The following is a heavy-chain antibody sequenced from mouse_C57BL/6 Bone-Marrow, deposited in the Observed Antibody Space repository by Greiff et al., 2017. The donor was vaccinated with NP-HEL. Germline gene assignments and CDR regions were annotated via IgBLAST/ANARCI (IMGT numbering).Heavy chain of an antibody. CDR3: ARDLDYGIAY. J-gene: IGHJ3*01. D-gene: IGHD1-1*01. CDR1: GFTFSSYA. CDR2: ISDGGSYT. V-gene: IGHV5-4*01. Sequence: EVKLVESGGGLVKPGGSLKLSCAASGFTFSSYAMSWVRQTPEKRLEWVATISDGGSYTYYPDNVKGRFTISRDNAKNNLYLQMSHLKSEDTAMYYCARDLDYGIAYWGQGTLVTVSA.